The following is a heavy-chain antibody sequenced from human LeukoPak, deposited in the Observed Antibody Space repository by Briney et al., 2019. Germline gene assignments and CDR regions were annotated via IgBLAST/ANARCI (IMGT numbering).Heavy chain of an antibody. D-gene: IGHD2-21*02. CDR1: GFSFSDYW. CDR2: INQDGSQN. J-gene: IGHJ3*02. Sequence: GGSLRPSCAASGFSFSDYWMSWVRQAPGRGLEWVGNINQDGSQNSSVDSVKGRFTISRDNAENSLYLQMNSLGAEDTALYYCAREVTASSFDILGQGTMVTVSS. CDR3: AREVTASSFDI. V-gene: IGHV3-7*01.